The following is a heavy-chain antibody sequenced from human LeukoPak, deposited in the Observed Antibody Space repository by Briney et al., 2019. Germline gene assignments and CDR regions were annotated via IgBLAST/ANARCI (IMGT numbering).Heavy chain of an antibody. V-gene: IGHV3-74*01. CDR3: ARCSSGWYSRVAFDI. D-gene: IGHD6-19*01. CDR2: INSDGSST. Sequence: GGSLRLSCAASGFTFSSYWMHWVRQAPGKGLVWVSRINSDGSSTSYADSVKGRFTISRDNAKNTLYLQMNSLRAEGTAVYYCARCSSGWYSRVAFDIWGQGTMVTVSS. CDR1: GFTFSSYW. J-gene: IGHJ3*02.